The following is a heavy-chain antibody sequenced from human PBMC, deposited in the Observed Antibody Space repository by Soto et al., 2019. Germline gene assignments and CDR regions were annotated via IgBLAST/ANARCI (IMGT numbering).Heavy chain of an antibody. J-gene: IGHJ4*02. D-gene: IGHD3-10*01. V-gene: IGHV4-39*01. CDR1: GGSISSSSYY. CDR2: IYYSGST. Sequence: QLQLQESGPGLVKPSETLSLTCTVSGGSISSSSYYWGWIRQPPGKGLEWIGSIYYSGSTYYNPSLKSRVTISVDTSKNQFSLKLSSVTAADTAVYYCARLHYYGSGSYYKDYWGQGTLVTVSS. CDR3: ARLHYYGSGSYYKDY.